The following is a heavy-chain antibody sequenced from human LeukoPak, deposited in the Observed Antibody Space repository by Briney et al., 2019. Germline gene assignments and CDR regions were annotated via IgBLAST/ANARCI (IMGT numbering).Heavy chain of an antibody. V-gene: IGHV3-66*01. D-gene: IGHD3-22*01. CDR2: IYGGGST. CDR1: GFTVSSNY. CDR3: ARVRHYDSSGHDAFDI. Sequence: GGSLRLFCAASGFTVSSNYMSWVRQAPGKGLEWVSIIYGGGSTDFADSVKGRFPISRDNSKNTVYLQMNSLRAEDTAVYFCARVRHYDSSGHDAFDIWGQGTMVTVSS. J-gene: IGHJ3*02.